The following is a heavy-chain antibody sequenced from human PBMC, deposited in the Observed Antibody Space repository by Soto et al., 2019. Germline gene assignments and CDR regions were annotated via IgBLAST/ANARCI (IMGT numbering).Heavy chain of an antibody. V-gene: IGHV3-48*02. J-gene: IGHJ6*02. CDR2: ISKSSTTI. CDR3: ARDPPNFYYYGMDV. Sequence: GGSMRLSCIASGFTLSTYSMTWVRQAPGKGLEWLSYISKSSTTINYADSVKGRFTISRDDAKNSVYLEMSSLRDEDSAVYYCARDPPNFYYYGMDVWGQGTTVTVSS. CDR1: GFTLSTYS.